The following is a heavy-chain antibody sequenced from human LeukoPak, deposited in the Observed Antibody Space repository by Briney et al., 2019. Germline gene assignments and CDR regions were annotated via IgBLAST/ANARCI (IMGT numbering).Heavy chain of an antibody. CDR2: IYTSGST. CDR3: ARDRGESSSWPYYFDY. CDR1: GGSISSYY. Sequence: SETLSLTCTVSGGSISSYYWSWIPQPAGKGLEWIGRIYTSGSTNYNPSLKSRVTMSVDTSKNQFSLKLSSVTAADTAVYYCARDRGESSSWPYYFDYWGQGTLVTVSS. J-gene: IGHJ4*02. D-gene: IGHD6-13*01. V-gene: IGHV4-4*07.